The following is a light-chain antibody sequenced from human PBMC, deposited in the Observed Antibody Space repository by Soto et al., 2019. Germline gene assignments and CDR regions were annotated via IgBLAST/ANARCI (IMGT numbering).Light chain of an antibody. Sequence: DIQMTQSPSTLSASVGDRVTITCRASQNINSWLAWYQQKPGKAPELLIYRTSILKSGVPSRFSGSGSGTEFTLTISSLQPGDVANYYCQQYDVYWTFGQGTKVDIK. J-gene: IGKJ1*01. CDR3: QQYDVYWT. CDR1: QNINSW. CDR2: RTS. V-gene: IGKV1-5*03.